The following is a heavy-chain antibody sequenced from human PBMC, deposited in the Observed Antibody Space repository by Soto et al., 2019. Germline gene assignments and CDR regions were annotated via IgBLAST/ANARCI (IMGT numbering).Heavy chain of an antibody. J-gene: IGHJ4*02. V-gene: IGHV4-59*01. CDR3: ARWAPYYDSSGYYHENFDY. D-gene: IGHD3-22*01. CDR1: GGSISSYY. Sequence: SETLSLTCTVPGGSISSYYWSWIRQPPGKGLEWIGYIYYSGSTNYNPSLKSRVTISVDTSKNQFSLKLSSVTAADTAVYYCARWAPYYDSSGYYHENFDYWGQGTLVTVSS. CDR2: IYYSGST.